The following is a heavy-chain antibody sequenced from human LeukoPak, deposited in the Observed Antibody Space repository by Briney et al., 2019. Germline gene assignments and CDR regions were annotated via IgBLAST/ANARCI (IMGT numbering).Heavy chain of an antibody. CDR3: ARQEYCSGGSCYTWFDP. D-gene: IGHD2-15*01. CDR2: IYPADSDI. CDR1: GYSITNYW. V-gene: IGHV5-51*01. J-gene: IGHJ5*02. Sequence: GESLKISCKGSGYSITNYWIAWVRQMPGKGLEWMGIIYPADSDIRYSPSFQGQVTISADKSISTAYLQWSSLKASDTAMYYCARQEYCSGGSCYTWFDPWGQGTLVTVSS.